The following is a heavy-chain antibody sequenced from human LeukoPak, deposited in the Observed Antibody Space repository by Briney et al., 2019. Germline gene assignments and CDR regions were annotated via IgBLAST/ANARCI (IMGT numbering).Heavy chain of an antibody. Sequence: GASVKVSCKVSGYTLTELSMHWVRQAPGKGLEWMGGFDPEDGETIYAQKFQGRVTMTEDTSTDTAYMELSSLRSEDTALYYCARAGEYCSGGSCYSGVYFDYWGQGTLVTVSS. J-gene: IGHJ4*02. D-gene: IGHD2-15*01. CDR1: GYTLTELS. CDR2: FDPEDGET. CDR3: ARAGEYCSGGSCYSGVYFDY. V-gene: IGHV1-24*01.